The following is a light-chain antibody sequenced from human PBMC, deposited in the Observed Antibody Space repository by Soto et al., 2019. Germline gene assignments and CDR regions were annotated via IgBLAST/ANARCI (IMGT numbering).Light chain of an antibody. CDR1: SSDVGGYNF. CDR2: DVT. Sequence: QSALIQPVSVSGSPGQSITISCTGSSSDVGGYNFVSWYQQHPGKAPKLMIYDVTNRPSGVSNRFSASKSGDTASLTISGLQAEDEADYSCSSYTRTNTLVFGGGTKVTVL. J-gene: IGLJ3*02. V-gene: IGLV2-14*01. CDR3: SSYTRTNTLV.